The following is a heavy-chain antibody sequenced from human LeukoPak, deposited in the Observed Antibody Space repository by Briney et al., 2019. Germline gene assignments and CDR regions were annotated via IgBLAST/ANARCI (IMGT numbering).Heavy chain of an antibody. CDR1: GGSISSYY. D-gene: IGHD1-20*01. CDR2: IYYSGST. J-gene: IGHJ5*02. V-gene: IGHV4-59*01. Sequence: PSETLSLTCTVSGGSISSYYWSWIRQPPGKGLEWIGYIYYSGSTNYNPSLKSRVTISVDTSKNQFSLKLSFVTAADTAVYYCARVYNWNAPTNWFDPWGQGTLVTVSS. CDR3: ARVYNWNAPTNWFDP.